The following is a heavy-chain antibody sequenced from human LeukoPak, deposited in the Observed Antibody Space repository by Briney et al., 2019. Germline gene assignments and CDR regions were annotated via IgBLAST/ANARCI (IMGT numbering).Heavy chain of an antibody. V-gene: IGHV4-39*07. CDR1: GGSISSSSYY. J-gene: IGHJ4*02. CDR3: ASYKPRYSGWYDY. CDR2: IYYSGST. D-gene: IGHD6-13*01. Sequence: SETLSLTCTVSGGSISSSSYYWGWIRQPPGKGLEWIGSIYYSGSTYYNPSLKSRVTISVDTSKNQFSLKLSSVTAADTAVYYCASYKPRYSGWYDYWGQGTLVTVSS.